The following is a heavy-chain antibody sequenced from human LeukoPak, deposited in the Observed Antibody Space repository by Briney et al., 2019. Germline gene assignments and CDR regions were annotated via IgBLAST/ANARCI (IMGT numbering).Heavy chain of an antibody. D-gene: IGHD4-17*01. Sequence: GGSLRLSCAASGFTFSSYSMNWVRQAPGKGLEWVSYISSSSSSTIYYADSVKGRFTISRDNAKNSLYLQMNSLRAEDTAVYYCARRSATTGTFDYWGQGTLVTVSS. J-gene: IGHJ4*02. CDR1: GFTFSSYS. CDR3: ARRSATTGTFDY. V-gene: IGHV3-48*01. CDR2: ISSSSSSTI.